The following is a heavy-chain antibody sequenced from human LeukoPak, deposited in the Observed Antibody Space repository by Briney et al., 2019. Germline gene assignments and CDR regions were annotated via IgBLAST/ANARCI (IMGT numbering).Heavy chain of an antibody. D-gene: IGHD1-26*01. CDR2: ISSSGSTI. CDR3: ARDLGIVGATTIDY. CDR1: GFTFSSYE. J-gene: IGHJ4*02. V-gene: IGHV3-48*03. Sequence: GGSMRLSCAASGFTFSSYEMNWVRQAPGKGLEWVSYISSSGSTIYYADSVKGRFTISRDNAKNSLYLQMNSLRAEDTAVYYCARDLGIVGATTIDYWGQGTLVTVSS.